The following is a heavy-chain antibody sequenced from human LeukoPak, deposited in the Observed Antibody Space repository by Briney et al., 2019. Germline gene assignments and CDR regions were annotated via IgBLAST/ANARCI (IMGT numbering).Heavy chain of an antibody. J-gene: IGHJ5*02. CDR1: GYTFTSYY. V-gene: IGHV1-18*04. Sequence: ASVKVSCKPSGYTFTSYYMHWVRQAPGQGLEWMGWISAYNGNTNYAQKLQGRVTMTTDTSTSTAYMELRSLRSDDTAVYYCARESTNWFDPWGQGTLVTVSS. CDR3: ARESTNWFDP. CDR2: ISAYNGNT.